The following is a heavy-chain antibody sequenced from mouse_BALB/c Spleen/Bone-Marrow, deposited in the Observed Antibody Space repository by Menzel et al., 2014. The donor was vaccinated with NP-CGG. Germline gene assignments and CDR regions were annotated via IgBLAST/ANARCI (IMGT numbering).Heavy chain of an antibody. CDR3: TNGDPLYAMDY. Sequence: VHVKQSGAELVKPGASVNLSCTASGFNIKDTYMHWVKQRPEQGLEWIGWIDPANGNAKYDPNFQDKATITADTSSNTTRLHLSSLAAEDAAVDYCTNGDPLYAMDYWGQGTPGTVSS. V-gene: IGHV14-3*02. J-gene: IGHJ4*01. D-gene: IGHD1-2*01. CDR2: IDPANGNA. CDR1: GFNIKDTY.